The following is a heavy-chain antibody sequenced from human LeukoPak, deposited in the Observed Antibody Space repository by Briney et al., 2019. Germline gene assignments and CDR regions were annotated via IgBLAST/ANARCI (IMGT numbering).Heavy chain of an antibody. V-gene: IGHV4-4*09. J-gene: IGHJ3*02. CDR1: GASITSYY. CDR3: ASLDAFDI. CDR2: IYTSRST. Sequence: KPSETLSLTCAVSGASITSYYWSWIRQPPGKGLEWIGYIYTSRSTNYNPSLKSRVTISVDTSKNQFSLKLSSVTAADTAVYYCASLDAFDIWGQGTMVTVSS.